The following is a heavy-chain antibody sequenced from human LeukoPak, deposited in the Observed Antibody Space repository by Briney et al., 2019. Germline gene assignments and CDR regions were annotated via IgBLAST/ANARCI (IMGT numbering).Heavy chain of an antibody. D-gene: IGHD1-26*01. J-gene: IGHJ6*02. CDR2: ISSSSSYI. CDR1: GFTFSSYS. CDR3: AREKVVGATKERVYYYYGMDV. Sequence: KTGGSLRLSCAASGFTFSSYSMNWVRQAPGKGLEWVSSISSSSSYIYYADSVKGRFTISRDNAKNSLYLQMNSLRAEDTAVYYCAREKVVGATKERVYYYYGMDVWGQGTTVTVSS. V-gene: IGHV3-21*01.